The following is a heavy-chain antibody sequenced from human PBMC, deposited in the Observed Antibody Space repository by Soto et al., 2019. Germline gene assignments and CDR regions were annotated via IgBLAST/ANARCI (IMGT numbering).Heavy chain of an antibody. J-gene: IGHJ6*02. D-gene: IGHD3-10*01. CDR3: ARLVEEWLGRGGYYYYGMDV. CDR2: IYYSGST. V-gene: IGHV4-31*03. Sequence: SETLSFTCTVSGGSISSGGYYWSWIRQHPGKGLEWIGYIYYSGSTYYNPSLKSRVTISVDTSKNQFSLKLSSVTAADTAVYYCARLVEEWLGRGGYYYYGMDVWGQGTTVTVSS. CDR1: GGSISSGGYY.